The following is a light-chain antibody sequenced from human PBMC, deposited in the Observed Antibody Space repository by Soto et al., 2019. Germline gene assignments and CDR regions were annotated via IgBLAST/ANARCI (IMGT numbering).Light chain of an antibody. V-gene: IGKV3-20*01. Sequence: EIVLTQSADTLSLSPGERATLSCRASQSVTSSHVAWYQQRPGQAPRLLIYRASNSATGIPDRFSGSGSGTDFTLTISRLEPEDSAVYYCQHYGSSPHEVTFGQGTNLEI. CDR1: QSVTSSH. CDR3: QHYGSSPHEVT. J-gene: IGKJ2*01. CDR2: RAS.